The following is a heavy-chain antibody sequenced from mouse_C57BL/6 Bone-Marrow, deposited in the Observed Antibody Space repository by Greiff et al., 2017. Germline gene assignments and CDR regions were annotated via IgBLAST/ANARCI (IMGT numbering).Heavy chain of an antibody. Sequence: EVKLVESGGDLVKPGGSLKLSCEASGFTFSSYGMSWVRQTPDKRLEWVATISSGGSYTYYPDSVKGRFTISRDKAKNTLYLQMSSLKSEDTAMYYCARPAYGVDYWGQGTTLTVSS. CDR3: ARPAYGVDY. D-gene: IGHD1-2*01. CDR2: ISSGGSYT. V-gene: IGHV5-6*01. J-gene: IGHJ2*01. CDR1: GFTFSSYG.